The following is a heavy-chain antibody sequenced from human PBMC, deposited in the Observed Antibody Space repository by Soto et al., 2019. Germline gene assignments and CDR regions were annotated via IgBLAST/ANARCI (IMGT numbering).Heavy chain of an antibody. CDR1: GGTFSSYA. J-gene: IGHJ6*02. Sequence: GASVKVSCKASGGTFSSYAISWVRQAPGQGLEWMGGIIPIFGTANYAQKFQGRVTITADESTSTAYMELSSLRSEDTAVYYCARRSWVSDTWIQLWSPSYYYYYGMDVWGQGTTVTVSS. CDR2: IIPIFGTA. V-gene: IGHV1-69*13. CDR3: ARRSWVSDTWIQLWSPSYYYYYGMDV. D-gene: IGHD5-18*01.